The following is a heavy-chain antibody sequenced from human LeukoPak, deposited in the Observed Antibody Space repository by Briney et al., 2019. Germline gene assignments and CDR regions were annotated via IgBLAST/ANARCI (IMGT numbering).Heavy chain of an antibody. CDR2: IYYSGST. D-gene: IGHD1-26*01. CDR1: GGSISSGDCY. Sequence: PSQTLSLTCTVSGGSISSGDCYWSWIRQPPGKGLEWVGYIYYSGSTYYNPSLKSRVTISVDTSKNQFSLKLSSVTAADTAVYYCARDLESGSYEHYFDYWGQGTLVTVSS. CDR3: ARDLESGSYEHYFDY. J-gene: IGHJ4*02. V-gene: IGHV4-30-4*01.